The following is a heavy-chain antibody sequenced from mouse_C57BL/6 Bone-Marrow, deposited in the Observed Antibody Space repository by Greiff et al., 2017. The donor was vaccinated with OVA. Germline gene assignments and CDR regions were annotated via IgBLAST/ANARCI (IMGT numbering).Heavy chain of an antibody. CDR2: IRNKANNHAT. J-gene: IGHJ4*01. Sequence: EVKLEESGGGLVQPGGSMKLSCAASGFTFSDAWMDWVRQSPEKGLEWVAEIRNKANNHATYYAESVKGRFTIARDDSKSSVYLQMNSLRAEDTGIYHCTKPDSNSYYYAMDYWGQGTSVTVSS. V-gene: IGHV6-6*01. CDR1: GFTFSDAW. CDR3: TKPDSNSYYYAMDY. D-gene: IGHD2-5*01.